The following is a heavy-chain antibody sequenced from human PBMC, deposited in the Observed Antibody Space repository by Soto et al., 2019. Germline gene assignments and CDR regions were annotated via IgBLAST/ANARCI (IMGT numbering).Heavy chain of an antibody. J-gene: IGHJ3*02. CDR3: ARPRLYYYGSGSYYGDAFDI. CDR1: GYKFIDYW. CDR2: IYPGDFDI. V-gene: IGHV5-51*01. Sequence: PGESLKISCKGSGYKFIDYWIGWVRQVPGKGLEWMGSIYPGDFDIKYGPSFQGQVTISADKSITTGYLQWSSLKASDTAIYYCARPRLYYYGSGSYYGDAFDIWGQGTMVTVSS. D-gene: IGHD3-10*01.